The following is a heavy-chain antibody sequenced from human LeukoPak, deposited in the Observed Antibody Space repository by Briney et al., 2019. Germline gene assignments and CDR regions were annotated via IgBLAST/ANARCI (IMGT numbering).Heavy chain of an antibody. V-gene: IGHV1-69*04. Sequence: ASVKVSCKASGGTFSSYAISWVRQAPGQGLEWMGRIIPILGIANYAQKFQGRVTITADKSTSTAYMELSSLRSEDTAVYYCARDGLLTMVRGVIGYWGQGTLVTVSS. J-gene: IGHJ4*02. D-gene: IGHD3-10*01. CDR2: IIPILGIA. CDR1: GGTFSSYA. CDR3: ARDGLLTMVRGVIGY.